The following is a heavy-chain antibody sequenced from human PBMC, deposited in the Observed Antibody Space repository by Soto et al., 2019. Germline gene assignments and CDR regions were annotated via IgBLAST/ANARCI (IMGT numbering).Heavy chain of an antibody. CDR3: AKSRGSGSYFNQSDAFDC. D-gene: IGHD3-10*01. J-gene: IGHJ3*01. Sequence: EVQLLDSGGGLVQPGGSLRLSCAASGFTFSSYAMSWVRQAPGKGLEWVSSISGSGGGTYYADSVKGRFTISRDNSKNTLSLQMNSLRAEDTAVYYCAKSRGSGSYFNQSDAFDCWGQGTMVTVAS. V-gene: IGHV3-23*01. CDR2: ISGSGGGT. CDR1: GFTFSSYA.